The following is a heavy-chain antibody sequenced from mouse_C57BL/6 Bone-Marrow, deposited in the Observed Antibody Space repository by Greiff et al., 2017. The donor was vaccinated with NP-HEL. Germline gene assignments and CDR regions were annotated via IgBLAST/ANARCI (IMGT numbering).Heavy chain of an antibody. CDR2: IDPETGGT. Sequence: QVQLQKSGAELVRPGASVTLSCKASGYTFTDYEMHWVKQTPVHGLEWIGAIDPETGGTAYNQKFKGKAILTADKSSSTAYMELRSLTSEDSAVYYCTRRNWFAYWGQGTLVTVSA. V-gene: IGHV1-15*01. CDR3: TRRNWFAY. CDR1: GYTFTDYE. J-gene: IGHJ3*01.